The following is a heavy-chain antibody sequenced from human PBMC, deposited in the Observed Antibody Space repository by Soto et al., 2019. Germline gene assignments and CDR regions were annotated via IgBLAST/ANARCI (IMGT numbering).Heavy chain of an antibody. CDR1: GFTFSNAW. V-gene: IGHV3-15*07. J-gene: IGHJ6*02. CDR3: TGGTGTTDYYYGMDV. CDR2: IKSKTDGGTT. Sequence: GGSLRLSCAASGFTFSNAWMNWVRQAPGKGLGWVGRIKSKTDGGTTDYAAPVKGRFTISRDDSKNTLYLQMNSLKTEDTAVYYCTGGTGTTDYYYGMDVWGQGTTVTVSS. D-gene: IGHD1-7*01.